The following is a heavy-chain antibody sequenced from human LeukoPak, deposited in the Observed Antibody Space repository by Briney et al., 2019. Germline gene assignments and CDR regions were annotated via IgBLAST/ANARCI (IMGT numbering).Heavy chain of an antibody. CDR3: ARSSGSYSRRFDY. CDR2: IYYSGST. CDR1: GGSISSYY. J-gene: IGHJ4*02. D-gene: IGHD1-26*01. Sequence: PSETLSLTCTVSGGSISSYYWSWIRQPPGKGLEWIGYIYYSGSTNYNPSLKSRVTISVDTSKNQFSLKLSSVTAADTAVYYCARSSGSYSRRFDYWGQGTLVTVSS. V-gene: IGHV4-59*01.